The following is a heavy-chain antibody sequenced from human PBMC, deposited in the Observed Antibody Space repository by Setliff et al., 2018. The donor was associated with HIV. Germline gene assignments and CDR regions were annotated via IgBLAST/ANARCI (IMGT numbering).Heavy chain of an antibody. CDR3: AREYDVLLWIGSQYGRGNLDS. Sequence: ASVKVSCKASGYRFTHYYMHWVQQAPGKGLEWVGRINPEDHETVYAEKFQGRVTITADTSTDTVYMELSSLRSEDTAVYYCAREYDVLLWIGSQYGRGNLDSWGQGTPVTAPQ. CDR1: GYRFTHYY. J-gene: IGHJ4*02. CDR2: INPEDHET. V-gene: IGHV1-69-2*01. D-gene: IGHD3-10*01.